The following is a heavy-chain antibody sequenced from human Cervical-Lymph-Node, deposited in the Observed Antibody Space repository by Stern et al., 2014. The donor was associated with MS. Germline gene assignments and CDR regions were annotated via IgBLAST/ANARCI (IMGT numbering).Heavy chain of an antibody. CDR3: SAVGWFGELWGYFDN. CDR2: APYDGTRE. Sequence: VQLVESGGGVVQPGGSLRLSCAASGLSFTIYTIHWVRQAPGKGLEWVAVAPYDGTREYYADSVKGRFSVSRDTSINTLYLSELSPEDTAVYYCSAVGWFGELWGYFDNWGQGTLVTVSS. J-gene: IGHJ4*02. V-gene: IGHV3-30*04. D-gene: IGHD3-10*01. CDR1: GLSFTIYT.